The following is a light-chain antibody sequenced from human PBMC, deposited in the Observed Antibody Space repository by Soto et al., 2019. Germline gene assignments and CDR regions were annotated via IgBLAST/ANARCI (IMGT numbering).Light chain of an antibody. Sequence: DIQMTQSPSSLSASVGDRVTITCRASQSISSYLNWYQQKPGKAPKHLLYAASSLQSGVPSRFSGSGSGTDFTLTISSLQPEDFATYYCQQSYSTPRYTFGQGTKLEIK. CDR2: AAS. J-gene: IGKJ2*01. V-gene: IGKV1-39*01. CDR3: QQSYSTPRYT. CDR1: QSISSY.